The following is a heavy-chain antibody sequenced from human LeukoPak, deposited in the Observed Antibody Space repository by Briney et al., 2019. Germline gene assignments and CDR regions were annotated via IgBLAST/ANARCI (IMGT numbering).Heavy chain of an antibody. D-gene: IGHD2-2*01. Sequence: SETLSLTCTVSGYSISSGYYWGWIRQPPGKGLEWIGSIYHSGSTYYNPSLKSRVTISVDTSKNQFSLKLSSVTAADTAVYYCARTLADTSLDYWGQGTLVTVSS. V-gene: IGHV4-38-2*02. J-gene: IGHJ4*02. CDR1: GYSISSGYY. CDR2: IYHSGST. CDR3: ARTLADTSLDY.